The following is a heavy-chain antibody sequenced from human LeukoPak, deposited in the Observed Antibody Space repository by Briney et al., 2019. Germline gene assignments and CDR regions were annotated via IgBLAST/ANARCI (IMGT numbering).Heavy chain of an antibody. CDR3: TRFESDFAYSYGTDV. D-gene: IGHD3-9*01. Sequence: GGSLRLSCAAPGFTFSVFSMNWIRQAPGKGLEWVSSISSKSEHMLYPDSVKGRFTISRDNAKNPLYLQMNSLRVEDTAVYYCTRFESDFAYSYGTDVWGQGTTVTVSS. V-gene: IGHV3-21*01. J-gene: IGHJ6*02. CDR1: GFTFSVFS. CDR2: ISSKSEHM.